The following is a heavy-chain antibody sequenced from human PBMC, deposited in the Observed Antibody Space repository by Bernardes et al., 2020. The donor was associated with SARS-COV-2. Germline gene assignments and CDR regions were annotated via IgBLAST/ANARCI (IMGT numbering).Heavy chain of an antibody. V-gene: IGHV3-74*01. Sequence: GGSLRLSCAVSGFTFSSYWMHWIRQAPGKGLVWVSRINGDGTSTSYADSVKGRFTISRDNAKNTLYLQMNSLRAEDTAVYYCANGRDPDYWGQGTLVTVSS. CDR2: INGDGTST. D-gene: IGHD2-8*01. CDR1: GFTFSSYW. CDR3: ANGRDPDY. J-gene: IGHJ4*02.